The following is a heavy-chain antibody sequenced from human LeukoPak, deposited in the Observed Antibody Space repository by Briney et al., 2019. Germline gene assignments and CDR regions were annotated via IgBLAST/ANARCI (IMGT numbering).Heavy chain of an antibody. J-gene: IGHJ4*02. Sequence: GECLKISCKGSGYSFTSYWIGWVRQMPGGSLEWMGIVYPGDSDTRYSAAFQGQVHISADKYIPTPEPKWSTRKASDTAMYYCARQKVKRYYYGSGSYYTPDDYWGQGTLVTVSS. CDR1: GYSFTSYW. D-gene: IGHD3-10*01. V-gene: IGHV5-51*01. CDR2: VYPGDSDT. CDR3: ARQKVKRYYYGSGSYYTPDDY.